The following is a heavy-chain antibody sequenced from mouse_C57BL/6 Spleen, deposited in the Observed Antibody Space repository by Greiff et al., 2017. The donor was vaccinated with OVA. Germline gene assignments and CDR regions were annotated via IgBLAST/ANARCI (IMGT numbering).Heavy chain of an antibody. CDR2: ISSGGSYT. CDR1: GFTFSSYG. D-gene: IGHD2-4*01. CDR3: ARYDYDVNYFDY. V-gene: IGHV5-6*01. J-gene: IGHJ2*01. Sequence: EVMLVESGGDLVKPGGSLKLSCAASGFTFSSYGMSWVRQTPDKRLEWVATISSGGSYTYYPDSVKGRFTISRDNAKNTLYLQMSSLKSEDTAMYYCARYDYDVNYFDYWGQGTTLTVSS.